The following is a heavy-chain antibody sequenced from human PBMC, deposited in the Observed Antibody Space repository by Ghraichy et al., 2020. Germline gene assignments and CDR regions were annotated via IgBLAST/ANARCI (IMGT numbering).Heavy chain of an antibody. Sequence: SETLSLTCAVYGGSFSGYYWSWIRQPPGKGLEWIGEINHSGSTNYNPSLKSRVTISVDTSKNQFSLKLSSVTAADTAVYYCARQSRVYSSGWYADYWGQGTLVSISS. V-gene: IGHV4-34*01. D-gene: IGHD6-19*01. CDR3: ARQSRVYSSGWYADY. J-gene: IGHJ4*02. CDR2: INHSGST. CDR1: GGSFSGYY.